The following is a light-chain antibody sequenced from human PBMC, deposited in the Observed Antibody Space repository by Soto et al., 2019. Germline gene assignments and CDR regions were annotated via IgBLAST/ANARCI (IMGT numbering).Light chain of an antibody. V-gene: IGKV1-27*01. CDR2: ATS. CDR3: QKYNRAPLT. CDR1: QGIAPY. Sequence: DVQMTQSPSSLSAFEGDRVTVTCRASQGIAPYLAWFQQKPGKVPKLLIYATSTLQSGVPSRFSGSGSGTDFTLTINSLQPEDVGTYYGQKYNRAPLTFGGGTKVEIK. J-gene: IGKJ4*01.